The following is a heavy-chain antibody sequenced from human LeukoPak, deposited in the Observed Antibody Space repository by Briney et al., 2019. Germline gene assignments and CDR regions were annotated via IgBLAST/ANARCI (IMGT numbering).Heavy chain of an antibody. CDR1: GYSFSNYW. CDR2: IDPGDSYT. Sequence: GESLKISCEGSGYSFSNYWISWVRQMPGTGLEWMGTIDPGDSYTNYSPSFQGHVTISADKSISTAYLQWSSLKASDTAMYYCARHSGRDSFDYWGQGTLVTVSS. D-gene: IGHD1-14*01. CDR3: ARHSGRDSFDY. J-gene: IGHJ4*02. V-gene: IGHV5-10-1*01.